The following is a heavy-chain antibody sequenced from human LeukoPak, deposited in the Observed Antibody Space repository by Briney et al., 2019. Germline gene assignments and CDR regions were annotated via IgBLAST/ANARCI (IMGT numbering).Heavy chain of an antibody. CDR3: ARADTVTTLVPGCNWFDP. CDR2: IYHSGGT. CDR1: GGSISSGGYY. V-gene: IGHV4-30-2*01. D-gene: IGHD4-11*01. Sequence: SETLSLTCTVSGGSISSGGYYWSWIRQPPGKGLEWIGYIYHSGGTYYNPSLKSRVTISVDRSKNQFSLKLSSVTAADTAVYYCARADTVTTLVPGCNWFDPWGQGTLVTVSS. J-gene: IGHJ5*02.